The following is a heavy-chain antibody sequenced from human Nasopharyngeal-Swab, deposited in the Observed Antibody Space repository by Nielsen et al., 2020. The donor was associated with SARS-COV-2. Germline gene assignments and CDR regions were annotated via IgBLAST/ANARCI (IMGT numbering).Heavy chain of an antibody. Sequence: ASVKVSCKASGYTFTSYYMHWVRQAPGQGLEWMGLINPSAGSTTYAQQFQGKVTMTRDTSTSAVYMELSSLRSEDTAVYYCARGKRGFSYGSDAFDIWGQGTMVTVSS. CDR1: GYTFTSYY. CDR3: ARGKRGFSYGSDAFDI. CDR2: INPSAGST. D-gene: IGHD5-18*01. J-gene: IGHJ3*02. V-gene: IGHV1-46*01.